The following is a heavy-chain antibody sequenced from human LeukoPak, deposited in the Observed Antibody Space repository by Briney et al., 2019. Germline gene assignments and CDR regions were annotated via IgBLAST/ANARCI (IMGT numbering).Heavy chain of an antibody. CDR2: IIPILGIA. V-gene: IGHV1-69*02. Sequence: SVKVSCKASGGTFSSYTISWVRQAPGQGLEWMGRIIPILGIANYAQKFQGRVTITADKSTSTAYMELSSLRSEDTAVYYCARGPEYSSSSGYFDYWGQGTLVTVSS. J-gene: IGHJ4*02. CDR1: GGTFSSYT. D-gene: IGHD6-6*01. CDR3: ARGPEYSSSSGYFDY.